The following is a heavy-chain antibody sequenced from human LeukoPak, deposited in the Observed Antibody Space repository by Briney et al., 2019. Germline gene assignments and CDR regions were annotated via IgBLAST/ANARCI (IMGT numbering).Heavy chain of an antibody. CDR1: GGTFSSYA. CDR3: AKVEETSSYYTGGAFDI. D-gene: IGHD1-26*01. V-gene: IGHV1-69*01. Sequence: SVKVSCKASGGTFSSYAISWVRQAPGQGLEWMGGIIPIFGTANYAQKFQGRVTITADESTSTAYMELSSLRSEDTAVYYCAKVEETSSYYTGGAFDIWGQGTMVTVSS. CDR2: IIPIFGTA. J-gene: IGHJ3*02.